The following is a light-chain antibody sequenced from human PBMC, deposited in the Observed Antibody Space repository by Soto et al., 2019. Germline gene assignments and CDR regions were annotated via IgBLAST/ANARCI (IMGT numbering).Light chain of an antibody. CDR2: WAS. V-gene: IGKV4-1*01. Sequence: DIVMTQSPDSLAVSLGERATINCKSSQSVFYSSNNKNYLAWYQQKPGQPPKLLIYWASTRESGVPDRLSGSGAGTDFSLTISGLQAEDVAVYYCQQYYGTPYTFGQGTKLEIQ. J-gene: IGKJ2*01. CDR1: QSVFYSSNNKNY. CDR3: QQYYGTPYT.